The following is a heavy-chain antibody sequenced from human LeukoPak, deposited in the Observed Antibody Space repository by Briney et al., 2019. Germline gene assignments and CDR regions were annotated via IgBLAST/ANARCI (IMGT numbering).Heavy chain of an antibody. CDR3: AARPPIVVAGPFDH. CDR2: ISGSGGST. J-gene: IGHJ4*02. V-gene: IGHV3-23*01. D-gene: IGHD6-19*01. CDR1: GFTFSSYA. Sequence: GGSLRPSCAASGFTFSSYAMGWVRQAPGKGLEWVSTISGSGGSTYYADSVRGRFTISRDNSKNTLYLQMSSLRVEDTAVYFCAARPPIVVAGPFDHWGQGTLVTVSS.